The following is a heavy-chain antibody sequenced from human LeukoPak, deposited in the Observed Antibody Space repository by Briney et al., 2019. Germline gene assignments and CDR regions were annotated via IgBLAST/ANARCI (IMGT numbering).Heavy chain of an antibody. CDR3: AKDYSNYENY. CDR1: GFTFSSYA. Sequence: PGGSLRLSCAASGFTFSSYAMHWVRQAPGKGLEWVAVISYDGSNKYYADSVKGRFTISRDNSKNTLYLQMNSLRAEDTAVYYRAKDYSNYENYWGQGTLVTVSS. D-gene: IGHD4-4*01. V-gene: IGHV3-30-3*01. J-gene: IGHJ4*02. CDR2: ISYDGSNK.